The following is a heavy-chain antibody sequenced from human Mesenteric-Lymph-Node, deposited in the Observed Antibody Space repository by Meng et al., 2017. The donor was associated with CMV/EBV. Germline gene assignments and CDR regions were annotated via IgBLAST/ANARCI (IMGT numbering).Heavy chain of an antibody. J-gene: IGHJ4*02. D-gene: IGHD1-26*01. CDR3: ARGGTHTVFDY. Sequence: GESLKISCAGSGFTFSDYYMSWIRQAPGKGLEWVSYISSSGNAMYDADSVKGRFTISRDNAKNSLYLKMNSLRAEDTAVYYCARGGTHTVFDYWGQGTLVTVSS. CDR1: GFTFSDYY. CDR2: ISSSGNAM. V-gene: IGHV3-11*01.